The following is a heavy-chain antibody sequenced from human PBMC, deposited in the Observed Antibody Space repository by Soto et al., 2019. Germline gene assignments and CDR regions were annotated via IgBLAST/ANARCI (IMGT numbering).Heavy chain of an antibody. V-gene: IGHV3-33*01. Sequence: QVQLVESGGGVVQPGRSLRLSCAASGFTFSSYGMHWVRQAPGKGLEWVAVIWYDGSNKYYADSVKGRFPIARDNSKNTLYLQMNSLRDEDTAVYYCARDYGFYFDYWGQGTLVTVSS. CDR1: GFTFSSYG. D-gene: IGHD3-16*01. CDR3: ARDYGFYFDY. CDR2: IWYDGSNK. J-gene: IGHJ4*02.